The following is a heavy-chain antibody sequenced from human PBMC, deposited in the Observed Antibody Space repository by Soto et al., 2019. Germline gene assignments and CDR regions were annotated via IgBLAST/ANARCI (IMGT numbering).Heavy chain of an antibody. V-gene: IGHV1-69*01. Sequence: QVQLVQSGAEVKKPGSSVKVSCKASGGTFSSYIIAWVRQAPGHGFEWMGGVIPLFNTSNYARKFQGRVTITADESTSTAYMELSSLTSDDTAVFYCAVGDHYYDSSGYYFDYWGQGTLVTVSS. CDR1: GGTFSSYI. CDR2: VIPLFNTS. J-gene: IGHJ4*02. D-gene: IGHD3-22*01. CDR3: AVGDHYYDSSGYYFDY.